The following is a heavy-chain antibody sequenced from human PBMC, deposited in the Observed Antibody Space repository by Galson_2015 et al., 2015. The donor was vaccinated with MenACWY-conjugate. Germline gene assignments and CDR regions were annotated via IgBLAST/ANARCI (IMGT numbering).Heavy chain of an antibody. D-gene: IGHD3-16*02. CDR3: ARDLMMTFGGAIVQGIFDH. CDR1: GYSFTSTA. V-gene: IGHV1-18*04. Sequence: SVKVSCKASGYSFTSTAISWVRQAPGQGLEWMGWINIKNGNTNYAQTFLGRVSMTTDKSTNTAYMELRRLKSDDTAVYYCARDLMMTFGGAIVQGIFDHWGQGTLVTVSS. J-gene: IGHJ4*02. CDR2: INIKNGNT.